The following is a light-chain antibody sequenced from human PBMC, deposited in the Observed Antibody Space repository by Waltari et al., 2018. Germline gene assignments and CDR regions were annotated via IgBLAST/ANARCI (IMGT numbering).Light chain of an antibody. V-gene: IGKV3-11*01. CDR1: QGVSSS. CDR3: QQRSNWPPVYT. J-gene: IGKJ2*01. CDR2: DAS. Sequence: EIVLTQSPATLSLSPGARATLSCRASQGVSSSLAWYQQKPGQAPRLLIYDASNRATGIPARFSGRGSGTDFTLTVSSREPEDFAVYYCQQRSNWPPVYTFGQGTKLEIK.